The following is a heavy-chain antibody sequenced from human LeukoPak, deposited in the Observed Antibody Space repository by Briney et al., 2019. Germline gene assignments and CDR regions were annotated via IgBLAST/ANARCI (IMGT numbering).Heavy chain of an antibody. D-gene: IGHD6-13*01. Sequence: GGSLRLSCAASGFTFDDYGMSWVRQAPGKGLEWVSGINWNGGSTGYADSVKGRFTISRDNSKNTLYLQMNSLRAEDTAVYYCATGSSSSWYGRLDYWGQGTLVTVSS. J-gene: IGHJ4*02. V-gene: IGHV3-20*04. CDR2: INWNGGST. CDR3: ATGSSSSWYGRLDY. CDR1: GFTFDDYG.